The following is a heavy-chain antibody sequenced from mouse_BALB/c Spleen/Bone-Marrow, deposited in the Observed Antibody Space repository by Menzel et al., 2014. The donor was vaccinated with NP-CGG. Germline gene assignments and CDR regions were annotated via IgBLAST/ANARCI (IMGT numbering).Heavy chain of an antibody. CDR2: IRNKANGYTT. Sequence: EVKLVESGGGLVQPGGSLRLSCATSGFTFTDYYMNWVRQPPGKALEWLGFIRNKANGYTTEYSASVKGRFTISRDNSQNILYLQMNTLRAEDSATYYCARDKRRVFFDYWGQGTTLTVSS. CDR3: ARDKRRVFFDY. CDR1: GFTFTDYY. J-gene: IGHJ2*01. V-gene: IGHV7-3*02.